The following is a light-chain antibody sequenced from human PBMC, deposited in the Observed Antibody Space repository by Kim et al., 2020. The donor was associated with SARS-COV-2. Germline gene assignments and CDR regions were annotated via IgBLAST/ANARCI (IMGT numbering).Light chain of an antibody. CDR2: AAS. J-gene: IGKJ2*02. CDR1: QGISSK. CDR3: QQVNSFPRT. Sequence: DIQLTQSPSFLSASVGDRVTITCRASQGISSKLAWYQQKPGKAPKLLIYAASTLQSGVPSRFSGSGSATEFTLTISSLQPEDFATYFCQQVNSFPRTFGQGTKLEI. V-gene: IGKV1-9*01.